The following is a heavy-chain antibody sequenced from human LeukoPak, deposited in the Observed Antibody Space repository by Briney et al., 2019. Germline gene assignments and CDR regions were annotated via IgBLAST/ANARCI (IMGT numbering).Heavy chain of an antibody. CDR3: ARSSDYGDYVLSPNYYGMDV. CDR1: GFTFSSYG. Sequence: PGGSLRLSCAASGFTFSSYGMHWVRQAPGKGLEWVAVIWYDGSNKYYADSVKGRFTISRDNSKNTLYLQMNSLRAEGTAVYYCARSSDYGDYVLSPNYYGMDVWGQGTTVTVSS. V-gene: IGHV3-33*01. J-gene: IGHJ6*02. CDR2: IWYDGSNK. D-gene: IGHD4-17*01.